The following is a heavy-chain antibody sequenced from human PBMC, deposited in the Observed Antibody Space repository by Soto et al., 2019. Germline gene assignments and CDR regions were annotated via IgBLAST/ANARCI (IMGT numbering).Heavy chain of an antibody. CDR1: GYSFNNYL. V-gene: IGHV1-18*01. J-gene: IGHJ1*01. CDR2: ISADNGNT. CDR3: ARVYYDSSGFYHEDH. D-gene: IGHD3-22*01. Sequence: QVKLVQSGAEVKKPGASVMVSCQASGYSFNNYLISWVRQAPGQGPEWVGWISADNGNTNYGQKFLGRVIMTTDTSTSTAYMDLRSLRSDDTAVYYCARVYYDSSGFYHEDHWGQGTLVTVSS.